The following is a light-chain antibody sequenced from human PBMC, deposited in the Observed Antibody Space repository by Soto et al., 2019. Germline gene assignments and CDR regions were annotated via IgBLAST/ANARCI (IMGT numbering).Light chain of an antibody. Sequence: DIVMTQSPLSLPVNHGEQASISCRSSQSLMHSNGYNYLYWYLQKPGQSPQLLIYLGSNRASGVPDRFSGSGSGTDFTLKISRVEAEDVGVYYCMQALQTPLTFGGGTKVDIK. CDR2: LGS. CDR1: QSLMHSNGYNY. J-gene: IGKJ4*01. CDR3: MQALQTPLT. V-gene: IGKV2-28*01.